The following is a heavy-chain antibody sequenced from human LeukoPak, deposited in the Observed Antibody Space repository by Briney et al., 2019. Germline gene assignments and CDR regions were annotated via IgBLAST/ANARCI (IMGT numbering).Heavy chain of an antibody. CDR3: AKRKNERIVVVPAALARTTPSAEYFQH. J-gene: IGHJ1*01. Sequence: GGSLRLSCAASGFTFNNYAMNWVRQAPGKGLEWVSSISGGGETTYYADSVKGRFTISRDNSKNTLYLQMNSLRAEDTAVYYCAKRKNERIVVVPAALARTTPSAEYFQHWGQGTLVTVSS. CDR2: ISGGGETT. D-gene: IGHD2-2*01. CDR1: GFTFNNYA. V-gene: IGHV3-23*01.